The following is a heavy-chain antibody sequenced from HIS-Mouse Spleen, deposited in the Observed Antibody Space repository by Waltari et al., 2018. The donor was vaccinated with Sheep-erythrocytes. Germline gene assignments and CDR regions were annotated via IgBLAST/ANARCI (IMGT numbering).Heavy chain of an antibody. V-gene: IGHV1-69*04. CDR1: GGPFSSYA. CDR3: AQTGATTPHFDY. D-gene: IGHD1-26*01. CDR2: IIPILGIA. J-gene: IGHJ4*02. Sequence: QVQLVQSGAGVKKPGSSVKVSCKASGGPFSSYAISWVRQAPGQGLEWMGRIIPILGIANYAQKFQGRVTITADKSTSTAYMELSSLRSEDTAVYYCAQTGATTPHFDYWGQGTLVTVSS.